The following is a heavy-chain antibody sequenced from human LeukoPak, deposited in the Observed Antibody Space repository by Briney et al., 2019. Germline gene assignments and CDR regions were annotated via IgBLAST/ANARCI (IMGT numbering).Heavy chain of an antibody. CDR1: GGSFSGYY. CDR3: ASSAAATLDY. D-gene: IGHD6-25*01. CDR2: INHSGST. Sequence: PSETLSLTCAVYGGSFSGYYWSWIRQPPGKGLEWIGEINHSGSTNYNPSLKSRVTISVDTSKNQFSLKLSSVTAADTAVYYRASSAAATLDYWGQGTLVTVSS. V-gene: IGHV4-34*01. J-gene: IGHJ4*02.